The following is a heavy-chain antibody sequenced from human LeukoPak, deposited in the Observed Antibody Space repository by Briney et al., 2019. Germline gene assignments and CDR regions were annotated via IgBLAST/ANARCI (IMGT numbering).Heavy chain of an antibody. D-gene: IGHD2-2*01. Sequence: ETLSLTCTVSGGSISSSSYYWGWIRQPPGKGLEWVSAISGSGGSTYYADSVKGRFTISRDNSKNTLYLQMNSLRAEDTAVYYCAKDQRGRYCSSTSCLKGDFDYWGQGTLVTVSS. CDR3: AKDQRGRYCSSTSCLKGDFDY. J-gene: IGHJ4*02. CDR1: GGSISSSSYY. V-gene: IGHV3-23*01. CDR2: ISGSGGST.